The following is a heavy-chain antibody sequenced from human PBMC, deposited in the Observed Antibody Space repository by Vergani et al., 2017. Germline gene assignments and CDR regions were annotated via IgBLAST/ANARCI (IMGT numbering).Heavy chain of an antibody. CDR3: ARDGGSRPGGXGSRLYYYYYGMDV. CDR1: GYTFTGYY. CDR2: INPNSGGT. Sequence: QVQLVQSGAEVKKPGASVQVSCKASGYTFTGYYMHWVRQAPGQGLEWMGWINPNSGGTNYAQKFQGRVTMTRDTSISTAYMELSRLRSDDTAVYYCARDGGSRPGGXGSRLYYYYYGMDVWGQGTTVTVSS. J-gene: IGHJ6*02. V-gene: IGHV1-2*02. D-gene: IGHD3-10*01.